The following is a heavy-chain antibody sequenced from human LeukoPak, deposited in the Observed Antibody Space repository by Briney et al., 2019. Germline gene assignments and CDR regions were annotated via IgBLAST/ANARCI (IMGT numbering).Heavy chain of an antibody. D-gene: IGHD3-22*01. V-gene: IGHV3-66*04. Sequence: PGGSLRPSCAASGFTVSSNFMSWVRKAPGKGLEWCSVIYSGGATYYADSVKGRFTISRDNSKNTLYLQLSSLRPEDTAVYYCARHDSSGYPGRLHGMVVWGQGTTVTASS. CDR1: GFTVSSNF. CDR2: IYSGGAT. CDR3: ARHDSSGYPGRLHGMVV. J-gene: IGHJ6*02.